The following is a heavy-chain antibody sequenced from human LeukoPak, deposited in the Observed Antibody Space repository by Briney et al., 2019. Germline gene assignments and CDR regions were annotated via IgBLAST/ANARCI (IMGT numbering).Heavy chain of an antibody. CDR2: INPNSGGT. Sequence: ASVKVSCKASGYTFTGYYMHWVRQAPGQGLEWMGWINPNSGGTNYAQKFQGRVTMTRDTSISTAYMELSSLRFEDTAMYYCARDQKVGATPYFGMDVWGQGTTVTVSS. CDR1: GYTFTGYY. D-gene: IGHD1-26*01. CDR3: ARDQKVGATPYFGMDV. J-gene: IGHJ6*02. V-gene: IGHV1-2*02.